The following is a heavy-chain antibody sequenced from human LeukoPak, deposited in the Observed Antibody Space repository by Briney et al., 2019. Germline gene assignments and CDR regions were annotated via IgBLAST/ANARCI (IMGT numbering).Heavy chain of an antibody. CDR3: ARVRAARDDY. Sequence: PGGSLRLSCAASGFTVSSYWMSWVRQAPGKGLEWVANIKQDGSEKYYVDSVKGRFTIPRDNAKNSLYLQMNSLRAEDTAVYYCARVRAARDDYWGQGTLVTVSS. CDR2: IKQDGSEK. D-gene: IGHD6-6*01. V-gene: IGHV3-7*01. CDR1: GFTVSSYW. J-gene: IGHJ4*02.